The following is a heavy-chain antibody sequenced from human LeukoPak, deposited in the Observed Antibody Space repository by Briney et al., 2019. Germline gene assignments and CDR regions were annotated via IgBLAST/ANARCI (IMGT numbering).Heavy chain of an antibody. V-gene: IGHV1-2*02. CDR3: ARDLGSIFGVVMKR. D-gene: IGHD3-3*02. J-gene: IGHJ4*02. CDR2: INPNSDGT. Sequence: ASVKVSCKASGYTFTGYYMHWVRQAPGQGLEWMGWINPNSDGTNYAQKFQGRVTMTRDTSISTAYMELSRLRSDDTAVYYCARDLGSIFGVVMKRWGQGTLVTVSS. CDR1: GYTFTGYY.